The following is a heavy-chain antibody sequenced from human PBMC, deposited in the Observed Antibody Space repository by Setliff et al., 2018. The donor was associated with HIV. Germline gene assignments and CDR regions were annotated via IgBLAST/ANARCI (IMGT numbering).Heavy chain of an antibody. J-gene: IGHJ4*02. D-gene: IGHD6-19*01. V-gene: IGHV1-69*02. CDR3: ARGGQSGSGWHTPFDY. CDR1: RSTFNSHT. Sequence: SVKVSCKASRSTFNSHTINWVRQAPGQGLDWMGRIIPILGVANYAQRFQGKVTITADKSTRTAYMELRSLRSDDTAVYYCARGGQSGSGWHTPFDYWGQGTLVTVSS. CDR2: IIPILGVA.